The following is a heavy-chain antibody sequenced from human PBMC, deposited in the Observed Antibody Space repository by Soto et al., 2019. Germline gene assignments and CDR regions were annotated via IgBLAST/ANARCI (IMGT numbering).Heavy chain of an antibody. CDR2: IIADNGNT. V-gene: IGHV1-3*01. CDR1: GYTFTAYT. CDR3: ARSSVTTGLGL. J-gene: IGHJ4*02. D-gene: IGHD4-17*01. Sequence: VASVKVSCKASGYTFTAYTLHWVRQAPGQRLEWMGWIIADNGNTEYSQKFQGRVTFTRDTSTNTAYMELSSLTSEDTAVYYCARSSVTTGLGLWGQGTQVTVSS.